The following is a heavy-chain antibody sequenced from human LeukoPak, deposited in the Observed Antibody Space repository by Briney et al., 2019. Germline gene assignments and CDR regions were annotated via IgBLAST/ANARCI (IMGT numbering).Heavy chain of an antibody. V-gene: IGHV4-30-2*02. CDR1: GGSISSGGYY. D-gene: IGHD5-24*01. Sequence: SETLSLTCTVSGGSISSGGYYWSWIRQPPGKGLEWIGYIYHSGSTYYNPSLKSRVTISVDRSKNQFSLKLSSVTAADTAVYYCARYRGTYGYYFDYWGQGKLVIVSS. CDR3: ARYRGTYGYYFDY. CDR2: IYHSGST. J-gene: IGHJ4*02.